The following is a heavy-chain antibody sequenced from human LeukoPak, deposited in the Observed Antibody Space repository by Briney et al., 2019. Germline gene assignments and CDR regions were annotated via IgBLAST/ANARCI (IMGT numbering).Heavy chain of an antibody. J-gene: IGHJ4*02. CDR3: AKAPQLWIDY. D-gene: IGHD5-18*01. Sequence: SGGSLRPSCAASGFTFSSYGMHWVRQAPGKGLEWVAFIRYDGSNKYYADSVKGRFTISRDNSKNTLYLQMNSLRAEDTAVYYCAKAPQLWIDYWGQGTLVTVSS. V-gene: IGHV3-30*02. CDR1: GFTFSSYG. CDR2: IRYDGSNK.